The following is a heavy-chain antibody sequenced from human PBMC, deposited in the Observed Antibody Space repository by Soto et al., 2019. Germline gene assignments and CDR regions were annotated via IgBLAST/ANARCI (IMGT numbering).Heavy chain of an antibody. D-gene: IGHD1-26*01. J-gene: IGHJ4*02. V-gene: IGHV3-30*03. CDR1: GFTFSHYG. CDR3: ARYSGKYQGPIDY. CDR2: ISYDGSNK. Sequence: QVQLVESGGGVVQPGRSLRLSCAASGFTFSHYGIHWVRQAPGKGLEWLAVISYDGSNKHYADSVKGRFTVSGDNSKNTLYLQMNSLRAEDTAFYFCARYSGKYQGPIDYWGQGTLVTVSS.